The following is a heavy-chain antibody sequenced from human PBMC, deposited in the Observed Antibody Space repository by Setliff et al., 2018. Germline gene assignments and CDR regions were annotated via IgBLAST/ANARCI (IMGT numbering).Heavy chain of an antibody. Sequence: PSETLSLTCAVSGGSVSSGSYYWSWIRQPPGKGLECIGNIHYSGNTNYNPSLKSRVTISIDTSKNQFSLKLSSVTAADTAVYYCAREQWLDPPGYYYMDVWAKGTTVTVSS. V-gene: IGHV4-61*01. CDR1: GGSVSSGSYY. J-gene: IGHJ6*03. D-gene: IGHD6-19*01. CDR2: IHYSGNT. CDR3: AREQWLDPPGYYYMDV.